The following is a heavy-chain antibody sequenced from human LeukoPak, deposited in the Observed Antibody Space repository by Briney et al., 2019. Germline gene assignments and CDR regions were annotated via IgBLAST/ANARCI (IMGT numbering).Heavy chain of an antibody. CDR3: ARGRQDVTMIVVVMTAVSYYLDV. V-gene: IGHV4-34*01. CDR2: MNPSGST. CDR1: GGSFSGYY. J-gene: IGHJ6*03. Sequence: SETLSLTCAVYGGSFSGYYWTWIRQTPEKGLEWIGEMNPSGSTSYNPSLKSRVTISVDTSKNQFSLKLSSVTAADMAVYYCARGRQDVTMIVVVMTAVSYYLDVWGKGTTVTLS. D-gene: IGHD3-22*01.